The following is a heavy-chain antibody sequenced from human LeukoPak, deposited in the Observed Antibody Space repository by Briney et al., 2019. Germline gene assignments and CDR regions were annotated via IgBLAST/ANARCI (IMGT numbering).Heavy chain of an antibody. J-gene: IGHJ4*02. V-gene: IGHV4-39*07. Sequence: SETLSLTCTVSGGSISSSSYYWGWIRQPPGKGLEWIGSIYYSGRTYYNPSLKSRVTISVDTSKNQFSLKLSSVTAADTAVYYCAREGLVGGYYNYWGQGTLVTVSS. CDR2: IYYSGRT. D-gene: IGHD3-3*01. CDR1: GGSISSSSYY. CDR3: AREGLVGGYYNY.